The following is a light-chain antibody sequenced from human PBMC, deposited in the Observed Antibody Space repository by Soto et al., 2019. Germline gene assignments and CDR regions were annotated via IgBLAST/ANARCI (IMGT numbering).Light chain of an antibody. CDR3: QQYDSWPPLT. Sequence: EILMPQSPATLSLSPGQVATLSCRASQSVSSKVAWYQQRRGQAPRLLIYGASSRATGIPTRFSGSGSGTEFTLTISSLQSEDFAVYYCQQYDSWPPLTFGGGTKVDIK. J-gene: IGKJ4*01. CDR2: GAS. V-gene: IGKV3-15*01. CDR1: QSVSSK.